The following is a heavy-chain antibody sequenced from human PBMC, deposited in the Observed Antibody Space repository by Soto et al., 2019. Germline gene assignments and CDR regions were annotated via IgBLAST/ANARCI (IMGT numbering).Heavy chain of an antibody. CDR1: GGSISSYY. CDR2: IYYSGST. CDR3: ARHFGARFNFDY. Sequence: SETLSLTCTVSGGSISSYYWSWIRQPPGKGLEWIGYIYYSGSTNYNPSLKSRVTISVDTSKNQFSLKLSSVTAADTAVYYCARHFGARFNFDYWGQGTLVTVSS. V-gene: IGHV4-59*08. D-gene: IGHD6-6*01. J-gene: IGHJ4*02.